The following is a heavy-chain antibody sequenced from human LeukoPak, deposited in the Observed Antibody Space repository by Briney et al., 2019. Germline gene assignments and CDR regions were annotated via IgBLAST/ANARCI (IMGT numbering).Heavy chain of an antibody. J-gene: IGHJ4*02. Sequence: GGSLRLSCAASGFTFGSYSMNWVRQAPGKGLEWISNIFSSTMYYADSVEGRFTISRDNAKNSLYLQMNSLRDEDTAVYYCARTHSSGYYRGFDYWGQGTLVTVSS. D-gene: IGHD3-22*01. CDR2: IFSSTM. V-gene: IGHV3-48*02. CDR3: ARTHSSGYYRGFDY. CDR1: GFTFGSYS.